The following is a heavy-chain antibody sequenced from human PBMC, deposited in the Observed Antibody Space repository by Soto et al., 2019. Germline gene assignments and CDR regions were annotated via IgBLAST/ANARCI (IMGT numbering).Heavy chain of an antibody. Sequence: HPGGSLRLSCAASGFTFSSYSMNWVRQAPGKGLEWVSYISSSSSSTYSADSVTGRFTISRDNAKNSLYLQMNSLRDEDTAVYYCARALSYLAENHYDIFSGHHSPLYHYGMDVWGQGTTVTVS. CDR3: ARALSYLAENHYDIFSGHHSPLYHYGMDV. D-gene: IGHD3-9*01. CDR1: GFTFSSYS. V-gene: IGHV3-48*02. CDR2: ISSSSSST. J-gene: IGHJ6*02.